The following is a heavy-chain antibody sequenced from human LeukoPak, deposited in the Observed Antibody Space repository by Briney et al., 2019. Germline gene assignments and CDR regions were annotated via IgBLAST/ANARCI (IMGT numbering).Heavy chain of an antibody. Sequence: SETLSLTCTVSGYSISSGYYWGWIRQPPGKGLEWIGSIYHSGSTYYNPSLKSGVTISVDTSKNQFSLKLSSVTAADTAVYYCARSNPIVGATYWGQGTLVTVSS. D-gene: IGHD1-26*01. CDR2: IYHSGST. CDR3: ARSNPIVGATY. V-gene: IGHV4-38-2*02. CDR1: GYSISSGYY. J-gene: IGHJ4*02.